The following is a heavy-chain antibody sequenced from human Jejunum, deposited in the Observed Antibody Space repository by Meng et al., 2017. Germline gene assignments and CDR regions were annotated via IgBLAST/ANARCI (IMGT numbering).Heavy chain of an antibody. Sequence: QLQLQESGPGLVKPSGTLSLTCTVSGDSITTNTYWSWVRQSPEKGLEWIGQIDHRGSPYYNPSLKSRVTMSVDKSKSQVSLQLTSVTAADTAVYYCAKHGGYHQHYWGQGTLVTVSS. CDR3: AKHGGYHQHY. CDR1: GDSITTNTY. V-gene: IGHV4-4*02. CDR2: IDHRGSP. D-gene: IGHD5-18*01. J-gene: IGHJ4*02.